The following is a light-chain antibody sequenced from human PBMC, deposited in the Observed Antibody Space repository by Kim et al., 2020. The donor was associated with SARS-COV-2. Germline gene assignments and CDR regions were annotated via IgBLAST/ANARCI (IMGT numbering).Light chain of an antibody. J-gene: IGLJ2*01. CDR3: SSYTSSSPS. V-gene: IGLV2-14*04. Sequence: GYNYVSWYQQHPGKAPKLMIYDVSKRPSGVSNRFSGSKSGNTASLTISGLQAEDEADYYCSSYTSSSPSFGGGTQLTVL. CDR2: DVS. CDR1: GYNY.